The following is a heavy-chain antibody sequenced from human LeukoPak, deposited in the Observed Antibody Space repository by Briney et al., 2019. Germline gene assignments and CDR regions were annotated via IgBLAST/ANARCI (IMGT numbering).Heavy chain of an antibody. CDR2: ISYIGDKI. J-gene: IGHJ4*02. Sequence: PGGSLRLSCAASGFTFSSSAMSWVRQAPGKGLEWVSAISYIGDKIYYADSVKGRFTISRDNSKNTLYLQMNSLRAEDTAVYYCAKRTDSDYGDCWGQGTLVTVSS. V-gene: IGHV3-23*01. CDR3: AKRTDSDYGDC. D-gene: IGHD2/OR15-2a*01. CDR1: GFTFSSSA.